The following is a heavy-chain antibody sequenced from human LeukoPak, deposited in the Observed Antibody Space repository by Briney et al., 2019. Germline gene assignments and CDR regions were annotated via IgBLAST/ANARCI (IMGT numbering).Heavy chain of an antibody. J-gene: IGHJ6*02. CDR1: GGSFSSDY. D-gene: IGHD5/OR15-5a*01. Sequence: PSETLSLTCTVSGGSFSSDYWSWIRQPPGRGLEWIGYMYYTGSTNYNPSLKSRVTISVATSKNQFSLKLSSVTAADTAVYYCARVSVVYGMDVWGQGATVTVSS. CDR3: ARVSVVYGMDV. CDR2: MYYTGST. V-gene: IGHV4-59*01.